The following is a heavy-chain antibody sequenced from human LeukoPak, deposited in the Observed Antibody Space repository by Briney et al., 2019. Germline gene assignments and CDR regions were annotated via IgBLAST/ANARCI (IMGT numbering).Heavy chain of an antibody. CDR2: ISGSGGST. J-gene: IGHJ4*02. CDR1: GFTFSGYG. D-gene: IGHD3-10*01. CDR3: AKGRGQGFDY. Sequence: GGSLRLSCAASGFTFSGYGMSWVRQAPGKGLKWVSAISGSGGSTYYADSVKGRFTISRDNSKNTLYLQMNSLRVEDTAVYYCAKGRGQGFDYWGQGTLVTVSS. V-gene: IGHV3-23*01.